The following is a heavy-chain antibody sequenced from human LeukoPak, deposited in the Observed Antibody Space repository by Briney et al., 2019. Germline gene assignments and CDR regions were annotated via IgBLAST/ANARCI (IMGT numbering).Heavy chain of an antibody. V-gene: IGHV1-46*01. D-gene: IGHD7-27*01. CDR3: ASTTGDRLYWYFDL. CDR2: INPSGGST. CDR1: GYTFTGYY. Sequence: ASVKVSCKASGYTFTGYYMHWVRQAPGRGLEWMGIINPSGGSTSYAQKFQGRVTMTRDTSTSTVYMELSSLRSEDTAVYYCASTTGDRLYWYFDLWGRGTLVTVSS. J-gene: IGHJ2*01.